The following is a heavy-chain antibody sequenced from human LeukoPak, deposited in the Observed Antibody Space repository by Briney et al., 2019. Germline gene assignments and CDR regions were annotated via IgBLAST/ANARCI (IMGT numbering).Heavy chain of an antibody. V-gene: IGHV3-30*18. Sequence: GRSLRLSCAASGFTFSSYGMKWFRQAPDKGLEWVAAISNDGSNKYYADSVKGRFTISRDNSKNTLYLQMNSLRAEDTAVYYCAKVDIVATIDAGRLVDYWGQGTLVTVSS. CDR2: ISNDGSNK. CDR1: GFTFSSYG. CDR3: AKVDIVATIDAGRLVDY. D-gene: IGHD5-12*01. J-gene: IGHJ4*02.